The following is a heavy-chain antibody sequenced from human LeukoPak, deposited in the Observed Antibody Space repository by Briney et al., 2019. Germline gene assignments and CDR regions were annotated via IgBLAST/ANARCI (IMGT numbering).Heavy chain of an antibody. D-gene: IGHD6-13*01. CDR3: ASSGGYMAAATN. CDR1: GYTFTSYD. CDR2: MNPNSGNT. J-gene: IGHJ4*02. V-gene: IGHV1-8*01. Sequence: ASVKVSCKASGYTFTSYDINWVRQATGQGLEWMGWMNPNSGNTGYAQKFQGRVTMTRNTSISTAYMELSSLRSEDTAVYYCASSGGYMAAATNWGQGTLVTVSS.